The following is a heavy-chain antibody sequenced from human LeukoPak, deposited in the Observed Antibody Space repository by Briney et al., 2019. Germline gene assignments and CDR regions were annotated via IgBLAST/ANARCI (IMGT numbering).Heavy chain of an antibody. D-gene: IGHD6-25*01. Sequence: GGSLRLSCAASGSTVRSNYMSWVRQAPGKGLEWVSVMYSGGSTYYADSVKGRFTISRDNSKNTLYLQMNSRRAEDTAVYYCVRDLASSGGNWGQGTLVTVSS. J-gene: IGHJ4*02. CDR2: MYSGGST. CDR3: VRDLASSGGN. V-gene: IGHV3-66*01. CDR1: GSTVRSNY.